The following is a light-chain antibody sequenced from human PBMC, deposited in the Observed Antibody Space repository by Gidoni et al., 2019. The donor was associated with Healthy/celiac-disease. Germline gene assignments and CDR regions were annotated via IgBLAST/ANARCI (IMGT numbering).Light chain of an antibody. Sequence: QSALTHPASVSGSPGQSITISCTGTSSDVGGYNYVSWYQQHPGKAPNLMIYDVSNRPSGVSNRFSGSKSGNTASLTISGLQAEDEADYYCSSYTSSSSVVFGGGPKLTVL. V-gene: IGLV2-14*01. CDR1: SSDVGGYNY. CDR3: SSYTSSSSVV. J-gene: IGLJ2*01. CDR2: DVS.